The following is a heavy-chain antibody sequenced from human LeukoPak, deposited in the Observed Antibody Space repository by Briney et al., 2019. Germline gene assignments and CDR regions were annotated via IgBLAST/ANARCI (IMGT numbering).Heavy chain of an antibody. CDR3: AKDISGWYGSFAFDI. CDR2: IYYSGYT. D-gene: IGHD6-19*01. Sequence: SETLSLTCTISDDSIGTYYWSWIRQPPGKGLEWIGYIYYSGYTNYSPSLKSRVTISVATSKNQFSLKLTSVTDADTAVYYCAKDISGWYGSFAFDIWGLGTMVTVSS. V-gene: IGHV4-59*12. CDR1: DDSIGTYY. J-gene: IGHJ3*02.